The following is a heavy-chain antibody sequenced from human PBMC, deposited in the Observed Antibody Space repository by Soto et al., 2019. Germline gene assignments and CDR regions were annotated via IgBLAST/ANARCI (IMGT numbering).Heavy chain of an antibody. J-gene: IGHJ3*02. Sequence: GGSLRLSCAASGFTVSSNYMSWVRQAPGKGLEWVSVIYSGGSTYYADSVKGRFTISRDNSKNTLYLQMNSLRAEDTGVYYCARELTIFGVVIMGAFDIWGQGTMVTVS. V-gene: IGHV3-53*01. CDR1: GFTVSSNY. D-gene: IGHD3-3*01. CDR2: IYSGGST. CDR3: ARELTIFGVVIMGAFDI.